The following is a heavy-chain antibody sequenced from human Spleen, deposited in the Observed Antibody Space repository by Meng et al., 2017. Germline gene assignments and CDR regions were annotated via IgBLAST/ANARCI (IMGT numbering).Heavy chain of an antibody. Sequence: ASVKVSCKASGGTFSSYAISWVRQAPGQGLEWMGWINPNSGGTNYAQKFQGRVTMTRDTSISTAYMELSRLRSDDTAVYYCARESDCGGDCYPDYWGQGTLVTVSS. D-gene: IGHD2-21*02. CDR2: INPNSGGT. V-gene: IGHV1-2*02. CDR3: ARESDCGGDCYPDY. J-gene: IGHJ4*02. CDR1: GGTFSSYA.